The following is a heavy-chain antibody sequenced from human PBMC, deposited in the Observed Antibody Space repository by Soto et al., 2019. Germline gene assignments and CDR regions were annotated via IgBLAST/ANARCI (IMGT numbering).Heavy chain of an antibody. J-gene: IGHJ4*02. V-gene: IGHV3-48*02. CDR2: ISSSSSTI. D-gene: IGHD6-13*01. Sequence: GGSLRLSCAASGFTFSSYSMNWVRQAPGKGLEWVSYISSSSSTIYYADSVKGRFTISRDNAKNSLYLQMNSLRDEDTAVYYCARAISSGGYSSSLFRYWGQGTLVTVSS. CDR1: GFTFSSYS. CDR3: ARAISSGGYSSSLFRY.